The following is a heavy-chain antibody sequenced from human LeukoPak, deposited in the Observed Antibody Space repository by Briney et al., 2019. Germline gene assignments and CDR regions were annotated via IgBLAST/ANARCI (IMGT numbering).Heavy chain of an antibody. Sequence: PSETLPLTCTVSGVSVSSYYWSWIRQPPGKGLEWIGYIYYSGNTNYNPSLKSRVAISIDTSKNQFSLKLSSVTAADTAVYYCARSEYSAYDSNFDYWGQGTLVTVSS. D-gene: IGHD5-12*01. CDR1: GVSVSSYY. CDR3: ARSEYSAYDSNFDY. CDR2: IYYSGNT. V-gene: IGHV4-59*02. J-gene: IGHJ4*02.